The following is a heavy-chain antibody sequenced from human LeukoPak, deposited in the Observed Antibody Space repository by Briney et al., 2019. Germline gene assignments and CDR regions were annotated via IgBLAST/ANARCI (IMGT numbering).Heavy chain of an antibody. J-gene: IGHJ3*02. CDR1: GFTFSSYA. CDR2: ILHDGSNK. V-gene: IGHV3-30*03. CDR3: AREMYCSGGSCYGDAFDI. Sequence: PGGSLGLSCAASGFTFSSYAMHWVRQAPGKGLEWVAVILHDGSNKQYADSVKGRFTISRDNSKNTLYLQINSLRAEDTALYYCAREMYCSGGSCYGDAFDIWGQGTMVTVSS. D-gene: IGHD2-15*01.